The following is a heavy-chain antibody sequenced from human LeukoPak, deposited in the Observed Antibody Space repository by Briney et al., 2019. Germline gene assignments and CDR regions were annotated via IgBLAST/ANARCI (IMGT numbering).Heavy chain of an antibody. D-gene: IGHD5-18*01. Sequence: GGSLRLSCAASGFTFSSSYMSWVRQAPGKGREWVSLIYSGGSTYYADSVKGRFTISRDNSKNTLYLQMNSLRPEDTAVYYCAKGYNYAYEYWGQGTRVTVSS. CDR2: IYSGGST. J-gene: IGHJ4*02. CDR3: AKGYNYAYEY. CDR1: GFTFSSSY. V-gene: IGHV3-53*01.